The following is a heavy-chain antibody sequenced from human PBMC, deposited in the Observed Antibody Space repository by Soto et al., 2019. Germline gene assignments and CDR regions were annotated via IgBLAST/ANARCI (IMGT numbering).Heavy chain of an antibody. J-gene: IGHJ4*02. D-gene: IGHD3-16*01. CDR1: DGSISNYY. CDR2: IHYSGNT. CDR3: ARVIRLYAGTHIFDY. Sequence: QVQLQESGPGLVKSSETLSLTCTVSDGSISNYYWSWVRQPPGKGLEWIGYIHYSGNTYYNPSLKSRVTTSADTSKGQFSLKLSSVTAADTAVYFCARVIRLYAGTHIFDYWGQGTLVTVSS. V-gene: IGHV4-59*01.